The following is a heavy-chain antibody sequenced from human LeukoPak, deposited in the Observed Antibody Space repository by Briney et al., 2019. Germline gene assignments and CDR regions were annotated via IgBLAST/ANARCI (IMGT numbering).Heavy chain of an antibody. CDR3: AKDHGGIAI. CDR2: ISYDGSNK. V-gene: IGHV3-30*18. D-gene: IGHD6-13*01. J-gene: IGHJ3*02. Sequence: GGSLRLSCAASGFTFSSYAMRWVRQAPGKGLEWVAVISYDGSNKYYADSVKGRFTISRDNSKNTLYLQMNSLRAEDTAVYYCAKDHGGIAIWGQGTMVTVSS. CDR1: GFTFSSYA.